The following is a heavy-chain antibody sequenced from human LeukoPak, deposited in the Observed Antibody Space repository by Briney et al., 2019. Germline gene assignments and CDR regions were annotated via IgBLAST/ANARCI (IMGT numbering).Heavy chain of an antibody. V-gene: IGHV1-18*01. D-gene: IGHD3-10*01. CDR1: GYTFTSYG. J-gene: IGHJ6*02. Sequence: GASVKVSCKASGYTFTSYGISWVRQAPGQGLEWMGWISAYNGNTNYAQKLQGRVTMTTDTSTSTAYMELRSLRSDDTAVYYCARDGYYYGSGNYGMDVWGQGTTVTVSS. CDR3: ARDGYYYGSGNYGMDV. CDR2: ISAYNGNT.